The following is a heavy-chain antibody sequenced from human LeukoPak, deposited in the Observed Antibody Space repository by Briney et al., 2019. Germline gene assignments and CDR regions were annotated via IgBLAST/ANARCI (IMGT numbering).Heavy chain of an antibody. CDR1: GGTFSSYA. Sequence: GASVKVSCKASGGTFSSYAISWVRQAPGQGLEWMGRIIPILGIANYAQKFQGRVTITADKSTSTAYMELSSLRSEDTAVYYCATFGYCSSTSCPATETYYYYGMDVWGQGTTVTVSS. CDR3: ATFGYCSSTSCPATETYYYYGMDV. V-gene: IGHV1-69*04. D-gene: IGHD2-2*01. J-gene: IGHJ6*02. CDR2: IIPILGIA.